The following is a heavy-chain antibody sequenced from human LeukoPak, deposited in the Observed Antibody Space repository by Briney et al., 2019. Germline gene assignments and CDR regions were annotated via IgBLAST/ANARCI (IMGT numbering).Heavy chain of an antibody. V-gene: IGHV4-39*07. D-gene: IGHD1-26*01. CDR2: IYYSGST. Sequence: SETLSLTCTVSGGSISSSSYYWGWIRQPPGKGLEWIGSIYYSGSTNYNPSLKSRVTISVDTSKNQFSLKLSSVTAADTAVYYCASGSYAYYYMDVWGKGTTVTVSS. CDR3: ASGSYAYYYMDV. J-gene: IGHJ6*03. CDR1: GGSISSSSYY.